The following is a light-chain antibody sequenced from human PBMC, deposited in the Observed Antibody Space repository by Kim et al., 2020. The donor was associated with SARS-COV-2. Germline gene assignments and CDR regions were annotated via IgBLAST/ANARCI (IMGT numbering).Light chain of an antibody. CDR1: MGKVGDQR. CDR2: HDN. Sequence: NYTGSMGKVGDQRPARLQQHRAHAPPFLLYHDNNQPSGSAPSFSPSRSGSTASLTITGLQPDDEAGYYCSAWDNSRSACVFGGGTKLAV. CDR3: SAWDNSRSACV. J-gene: IGLJ2*01. V-gene: IGLV10-54*01.